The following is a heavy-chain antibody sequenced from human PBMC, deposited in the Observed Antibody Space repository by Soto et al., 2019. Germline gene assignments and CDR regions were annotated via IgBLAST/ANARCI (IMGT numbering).Heavy chain of an antibody. CDR1: GGPISSYY. Sequence: QVQLHESGPGLVKPSETLSLNCTVSGGPISSYYWSWIRQSPGKGLEWIGYIDDSGSTNYNPSLKSRVTISVDTSKNQFSLEFSSSTAADTAVYYCARAGSGCPPRLDYWGQGTLGTVSS. D-gene: IGHD6-19*01. V-gene: IGHV4-59*01. J-gene: IGHJ4*02. CDR3: ARAGSGCPPRLDY. CDR2: IDDSGST.